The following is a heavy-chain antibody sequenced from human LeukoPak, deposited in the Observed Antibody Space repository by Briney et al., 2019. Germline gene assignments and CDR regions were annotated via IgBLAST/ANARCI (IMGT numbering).Heavy chain of an antibody. J-gene: IGHJ4*02. CDR3: ARVLQWLTTFDY. Sequence: GGSLRLSCAASGFTVSSNYMSWVRQAPGKGLEWVSVIYSGGSTYYADSVKGRFTISRDNSKNTLYLQMNSLRAEDTAVYYCARVLQWLTTFDYWGQGTLVTVSS. CDR1: GFTVSSNY. CDR2: IYSGGST. D-gene: IGHD6-19*01. V-gene: IGHV3-53*01.